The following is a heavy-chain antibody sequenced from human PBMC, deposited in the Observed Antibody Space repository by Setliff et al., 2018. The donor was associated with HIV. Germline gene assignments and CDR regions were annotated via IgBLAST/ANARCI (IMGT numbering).Heavy chain of an antibody. J-gene: IGHJ3*02. D-gene: IGHD3-22*01. CDR1: GGSISTDGYY. V-gene: IGHV4-31*03. Sequence: LSLTCTVSGGSISTDGYYWSWIRQHPGKGLEWIGYIYYSGSTYYNPSLQSRVTISVDTSKNQFSLKLSSVTAADTALYYCAVDSTTDAFDIWGQGTMVTVSS. CDR3: AVDSTTDAFDI. CDR2: IYYSGST.